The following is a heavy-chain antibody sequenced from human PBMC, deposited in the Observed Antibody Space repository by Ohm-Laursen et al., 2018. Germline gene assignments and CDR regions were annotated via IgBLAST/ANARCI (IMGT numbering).Heavy chain of an antibody. J-gene: IGHJ4*02. Sequence: SVKVSCKSSGYSFSDYHIHWVRQVPGQGLEWMGRIDPYSDDTKYAQNFQGRVTMTTDTSIGTAYMELSRLTSDDTGVYYCATLTARLNYYFDYWGQGTLVTVSS. V-gene: IGHV1-2*05. CDR2: IDPYSDDT. CDR1: GYSFSDYH. D-gene: IGHD6-6*01. CDR3: ATLTARLNYYFDY.